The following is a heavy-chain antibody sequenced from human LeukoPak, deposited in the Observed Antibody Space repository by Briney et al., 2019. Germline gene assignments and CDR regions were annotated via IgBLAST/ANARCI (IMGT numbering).Heavy chain of an antibody. CDR3: ARGGTAWYTFDY. D-gene: IGHD6-13*01. CDR1: GFTFSSYS. CDR2: ISSRSSTI. J-gene: IGHJ4*02. Sequence: GGSLRLSCAASGFTFSSYSMNWVRQAPGKGLEWVSYISSRSSTIYYADSVKGRFAISRDNAKNSLYLQMNSLRAKDTAVYYCARGGTAWYTFDYWGQGTLVTVSS. V-gene: IGHV3-48*01.